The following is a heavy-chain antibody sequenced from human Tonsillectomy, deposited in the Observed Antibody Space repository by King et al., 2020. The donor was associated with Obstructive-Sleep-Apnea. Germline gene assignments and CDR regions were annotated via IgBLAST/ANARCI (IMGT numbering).Heavy chain of an antibody. D-gene: IGHD3-9*01. CDR1: GGSIRSYY. J-gene: IGHJ4*02. CDR3: VRPANVVTGYPFEY. CDR2: IYYSGST. Sequence: VQLQESGPGLVKPSETLSLTCTVSGGSIRSYYWSWVRQPPGKGLEWVGYIYYSGSTHYNPSLKSRVTISLDTSKNQFSLKLSSVTAADTAVYYCVRPANVVTGYPFEYWGQGTLVTVSS. V-gene: IGHV4-59*08.